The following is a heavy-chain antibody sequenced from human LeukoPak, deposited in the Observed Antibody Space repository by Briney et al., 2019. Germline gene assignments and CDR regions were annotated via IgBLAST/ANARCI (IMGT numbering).Heavy chain of an antibody. CDR3: GLSTTRATTRTIDY. D-gene: IGHD4-17*01. CDR2: VSRGGST. J-gene: IGHJ4*02. V-gene: IGHV4-34*01. CDR1: GGSFSVYY. Sequence: SETLSLTCAVYGGSFSVYYWSWIRQPPGKGLEWIGEVSRGGSTKYSPPLKSRVTISLDTSNNQVSLKLSSVTAADTAMYYCGLSTTRATTRTIDYWGQGTLVTVSS.